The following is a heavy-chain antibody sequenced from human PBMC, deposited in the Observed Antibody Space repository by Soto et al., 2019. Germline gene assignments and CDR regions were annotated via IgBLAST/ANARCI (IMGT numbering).Heavy chain of an antibody. CDR3: ARGSGYYRNFDS. CDR1: GGSINSGGYY. J-gene: IGHJ4*02. D-gene: IGHD3-3*01. V-gene: IGHV4-31*03. Sequence: QVQLQESGPGLVKPSQTLSLTCTVSGGSINSGGYYWSWIRQHPGKGLEWIAYIYYSGSTYYNPSLKSRVTISLDTSKNQFSLKLTSVTAADTAVYYCARGSGYYRNFDSWGQGTLVSVSS. CDR2: IYYSGST.